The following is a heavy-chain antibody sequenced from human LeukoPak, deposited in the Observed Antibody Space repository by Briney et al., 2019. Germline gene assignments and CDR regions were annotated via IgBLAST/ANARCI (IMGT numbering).Heavy chain of an antibody. CDR1: GGSISSYY. CDR2: IYYSGST. Sequence: SETLSLTCTVSGGSISSYYWSWIRQPPGKGLEWIGYIYYSGSTNYNPSLKSRVTISVDTSKNQFSLKLSSVTAADTAVYYRARGIAVAGTGWFDPWGQGTLVTVSS. D-gene: IGHD6-19*01. V-gene: IGHV4-59*01. CDR3: ARGIAVAGTGWFDP. J-gene: IGHJ5*02.